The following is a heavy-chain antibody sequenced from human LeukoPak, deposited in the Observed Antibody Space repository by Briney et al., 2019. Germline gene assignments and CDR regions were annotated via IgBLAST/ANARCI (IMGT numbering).Heavy chain of an antibody. J-gene: IGHJ4*02. Sequence: GGSLRLSCAASGFTFSSYWMSWVRQAPGKGLEWVANIKQDGSEKYYVGSVKGRFTISRDNAKNSLYLQMNSLRAEDTAVYYCARVGKSGSYGYYYFDYWGQGTLVTVSS. CDR3: ARVGKSGSYGYYYFDY. V-gene: IGHV3-7*01. CDR1: GFTFSSYW. D-gene: IGHD5-18*01. CDR2: IKQDGSEK.